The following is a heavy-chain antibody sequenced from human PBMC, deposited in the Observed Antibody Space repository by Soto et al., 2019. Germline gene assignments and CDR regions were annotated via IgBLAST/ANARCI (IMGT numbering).Heavy chain of an antibody. Sequence: PGGSLRLSCAASGFTFSSYGMHWVRQAPGKGLEWVAVIWYDGSNKYYADSVKGRFTISRDNSKNTLYLQMNSLRAEVTAVYYCARDRDEWIQLWYEDGMDVGGKGTRVTSSS. V-gene: IGHV3-33*01. D-gene: IGHD5-18*01. CDR3: ARDRDEWIQLWYEDGMDV. CDR1: GFTFSSYG. CDR2: IWYDGSNK. J-gene: IGHJ6*04.